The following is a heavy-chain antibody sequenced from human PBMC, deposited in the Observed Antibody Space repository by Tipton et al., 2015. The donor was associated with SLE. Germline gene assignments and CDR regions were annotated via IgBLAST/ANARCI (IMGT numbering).Heavy chain of an antibody. J-gene: IGHJ3*02. CDR3: AQAHLWGSYRYASDI. CDR1: RGSFSGYY. D-gene: IGHD3-16*02. V-gene: IGHV4-34*01. Sequence: TLSLTCAVHRGSFSGYYWSWIRQPPGKGLEWIGEINHGGSTNYNPSLKSRVTTSVDTSKNQFSLKLSSVTAADTAVYYCAQAHLWGSYRYASDIWGQGTMVTVSS. CDR2: INHGGST.